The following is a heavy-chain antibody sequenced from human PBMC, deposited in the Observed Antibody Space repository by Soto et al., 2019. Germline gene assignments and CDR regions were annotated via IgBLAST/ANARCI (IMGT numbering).Heavy chain of an antibody. CDR2: INHSGST. CDR1: GGSFSGYY. Sequence: SETLSLTCAVYGGSFSGYYWSWIRQPPGKGLEWIGEINHSGSTNYNPSLQSRVTISVDTSKNQFSLKLSSVTAADTAVYYCARSGRDIVVVPAANVTHYYYYMDLWGKGTTVTVSS. CDR3: ARSGRDIVVVPAANVTHYYYYMDL. V-gene: IGHV4-34*01. J-gene: IGHJ6*03. D-gene: IGHD2-2*01.